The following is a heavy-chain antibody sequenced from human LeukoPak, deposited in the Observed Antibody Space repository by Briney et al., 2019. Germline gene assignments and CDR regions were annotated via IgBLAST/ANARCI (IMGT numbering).Heavy chain of an antibody. D-gene: IGHD6-13*01. V-gene: IGHV4-59*01. CDR3: ARDRRDGGAAAATARYYYYGMDV. CDR2: IYYSGRT. CDR1: GGSISSYY. J-gene: IGHJ6*02. Sequence: SETLSLTCTVSGGSISSYYWSWIRQPPGKGLEWIGYIYYSGRTNYNPSLKSRVTISVDTSKNQFSLKLSSVTAADTAVYYCARDRRDGGAAAATARYYYYGMDVWGQGTTVTVSS.